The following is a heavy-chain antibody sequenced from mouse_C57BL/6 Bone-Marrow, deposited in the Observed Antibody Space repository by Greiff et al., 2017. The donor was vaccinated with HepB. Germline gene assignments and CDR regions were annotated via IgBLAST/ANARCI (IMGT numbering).Heavy chain of an antibody. CDR3: ARWLSYGSMFAD. V-gene: IGHV3-8*01. J-gene: IGHJ2*01. D-gene: IGHD1-1*01. CDR1: GYSITSDY. Sequence: DVKLQESGPGLAKPSQTLSLTCSVTGYSITSDYWNWIRNFPGTKLEYMGYISYSGSTYYNPSLKSLISITRDTSKNQYYLQLNSVTTEDTATYYCARWLSYGSMFADWGQGTTLTVSS. CDR2: ISYSGST.